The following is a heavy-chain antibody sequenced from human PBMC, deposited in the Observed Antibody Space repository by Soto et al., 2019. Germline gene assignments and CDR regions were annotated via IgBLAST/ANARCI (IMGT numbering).Heavy chain of an antibody. D-gene: IGHD2-8*01. V-gene: IGHV3-30*18. J-gene: IGHJ4*02. Sequence: QVQLVESGGGVVQPGRSLRLSCAASGFTFNSFGMHWVRQAPGKGLEWVAVISSGGRLKYEADSVKGRFTISRENSKNCMYLQMKRLRAEDTAIYYGAKEAHNNGYGNYFDYWGQGVLFAVST. CDR1: GFTFNSFG. CDR3: AKEAHNNGYGNYFDY. CDR2: ISSGGRLK.